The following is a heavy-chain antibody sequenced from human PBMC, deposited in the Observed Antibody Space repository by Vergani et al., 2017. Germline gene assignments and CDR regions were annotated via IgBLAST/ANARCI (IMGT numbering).Heavy chain of an antibody. CDR2: ISAYNGNT. D-gene: IGHD3-3*01. V-gene: IGHV1-18*01. CDR1: GGTFSSYT. CDR3: ARDSVLEGFDP. Sequence: QVQLVQSGAEVKKPGSSVKVSCKASGGTFSSYTISWVRQAPGQGPEWMGWISAYNGNTNYAQKLQGRVTMTTDTSTSTAYMELRSLRSDDTAVYYCARDSVLEGFDPWGQGTLVTVSS. J-gene: IGHJ5*02.